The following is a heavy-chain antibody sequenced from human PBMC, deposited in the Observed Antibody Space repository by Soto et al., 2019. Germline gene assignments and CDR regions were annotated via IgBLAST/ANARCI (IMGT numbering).Heavy chain of an antibody. CDR2: IYHSGST. CDR1: GGSISSGGYS. Sequence: PSETLSLTCAVSGGSISSGGYSWSWIREPPGKGLEWIGYIYHSGSTYYNPSLKSRVTISVDRSKNQFSLKLSSVTAADTAVYNCARALHYDFWSGYYGRWFDPWGQGTLVTVSS. CDR3: ARALHYDFWSGYYGRWFDP. J-gene: IGHJ5*02. D-gene: IGHD3-3*01. V-gene: IGHV4-30-2*01.